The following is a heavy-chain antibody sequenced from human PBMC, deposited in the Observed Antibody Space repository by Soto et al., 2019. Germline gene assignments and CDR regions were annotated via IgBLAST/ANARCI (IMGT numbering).Heavy chain of an antibody. V-gene: IGHV1-18*04. Sequence: ASVKVSCKASGYTFTSYGISWVRQAPGQGLEWMGWISAYNGNTNYAQKLQGRVTMTTDTSTSTAYMELRSLRSDDTAVYYCARDNPIIVVVPAAPSSIMDVWGQGTTVTVS. J-gene: IGHJ6*02. CDR1: GYTFTSYG. CDR3: ARDNPIIVVVPAAPSSIMDV. D-gene: IGHD2-2*01. CDR2: ISAYNGNT.